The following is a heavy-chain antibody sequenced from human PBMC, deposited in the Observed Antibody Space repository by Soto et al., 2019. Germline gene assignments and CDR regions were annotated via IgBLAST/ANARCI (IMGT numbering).Heavy chain of an antibody. V-gene: IGHV2-26*01. Sequence: QVTLKASGPVLVKPTETLTLTCTVSGFSLSNARMGVSWIRQPPGKALEWLAHIFSNDEKSYSTSLKSRLTISKDTSKSQVVLTMTNMDPVDTATYFCARVKAGYYYDSSGYYDPVYFDYWGQGTLVTVSS. CDR1: GFSLSNARMG. D-gene: IGHD3-22*01. J-gene: IGHJ4*02. CDR2: IFSNDEK. CDR3: ARVKAGYYYDSSGYYDPVYFDY.